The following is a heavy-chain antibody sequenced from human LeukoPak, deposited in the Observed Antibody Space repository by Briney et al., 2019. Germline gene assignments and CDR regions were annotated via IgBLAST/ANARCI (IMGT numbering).Heavy chain of an antibody. CDR1: GFTFSSYS. Sequence: GGSLRLSCAASGFTFSSYSMNWVRQAPGKGLEWVSSISSSSSYIYYADSVKGRFTISRDNAKNSLCLQMNSLRAEDTAVYYCARGSPILIAAAGIRWFDPWGQGTLVTVSS. CDR3: ARGSPILIAAAGIRWFDP. V-gene: IGHV3-21*01. CDR2: ISSSSSYI. D-gene: IGHD6-13*01. J-gene: IGHJ5*02.